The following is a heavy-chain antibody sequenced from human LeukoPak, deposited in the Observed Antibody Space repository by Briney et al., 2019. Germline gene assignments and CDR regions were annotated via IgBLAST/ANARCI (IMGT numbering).Heavy chain of an antibody. J-gene: IGHJ4*02. V-gene: IGHV3-48*02. CDR3: ARGITGWLLDRDYFDY. CDR1: GFTFSSYS. D-gene: IGHD3-22*01. Sequence: PGGSLRLSCAASGFTFSSYSMNWVRQASGKGLEWVSYISGSSSTIYYADSVRGRFTISRDSAKNSLYLQMNSLRDEDTAVYYCARGITGWLLDRDYFDYWGQGTLVTVSS. CDR2: ISGSSSTI.